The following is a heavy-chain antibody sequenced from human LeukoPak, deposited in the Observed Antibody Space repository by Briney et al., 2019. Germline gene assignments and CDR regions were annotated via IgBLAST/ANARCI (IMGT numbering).Heavy chain of an antibody. CDR1: GFIFGGYW. CDR3: VSGFLQWLY. Sequence: GGSLRLSCTASGFIFGGYWMSWVRQAPGRGLEWVANTNPDGSIKYYVDSVNGRFTISRDNAKNSLYLQMNSLRAEDTAVYYCVSGFLQWLYWGQGTLVTVSS. D-gene: IGHD3-3*01. CDR2: TNPDGSIK. V-gene: IGHV3-7*01. J-gene: IGHJ4*02.